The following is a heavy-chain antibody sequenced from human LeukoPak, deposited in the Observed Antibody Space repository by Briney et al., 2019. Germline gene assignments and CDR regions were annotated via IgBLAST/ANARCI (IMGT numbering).Heavy chain of an antibody. CDR1: GYTFSSYW. CDR2: IYYSGST. D-gene: IGHD7-27*01. CDR3: ARDGDEGYYFDY. Sequence: GSLRLSCAASGYTFSSYWMHWVRQAPGKGLEWIGYIYYSGSTNYNPSLKSRVTISVDTSKNQFSLKLSSVTAADTAVYYCARDGDEGYYFDYWGQGTLVTVSS. J-gene: IGHJ4*02. V-gene: IGHV4-59*01.